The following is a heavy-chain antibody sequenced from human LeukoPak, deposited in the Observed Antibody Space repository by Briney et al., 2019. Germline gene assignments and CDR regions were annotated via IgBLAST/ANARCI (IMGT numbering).Heavy chain of an antibody. J-gene: IGHJ4*02. CDR1: GYSISSGYY. Sequence: PSETLSLTCTVSGYSISSGYYWGWIRQPPGKGLEWIGSIYHSGSTYYNPSLKSRVTISVDTSKNQFSLKLSSVTAADTAVYYCARHLQEGYGDYEFDYWGQGTLVTVSS. CDR3: ARHLQEGYGDYEFDY. D-gene: IGHD4-17*01. V-gene: IGHV4-38-2*02. CDR2: IYHSGST.